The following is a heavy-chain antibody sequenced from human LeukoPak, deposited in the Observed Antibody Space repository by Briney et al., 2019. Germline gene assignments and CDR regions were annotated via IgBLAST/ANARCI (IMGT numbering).Heavy chain of an antibody. J-gene: IGHJ5*02. CDR3: ARDAPVGVRLQLVS. CDR2: INPNSGGT. CDR1: GYTFTGYY. D-gene: IGHD5-24*01. V-gene: IGHV1-2*02. Sequence: ASVKVSCKASGYTFTGYYMRWVRQAPGQGLEWMGWINPNSGGTNYAQKFQGRVTMTRDTSISTAYMELSRLRSDDTAVYYCARDAPVGVRLQLVSWGQGTLVTVSS.